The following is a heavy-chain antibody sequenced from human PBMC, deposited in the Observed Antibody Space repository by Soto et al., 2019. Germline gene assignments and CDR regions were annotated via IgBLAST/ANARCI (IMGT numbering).Heavy chain of an antibody. CDR3: ARGSPRYDYIWGSYRDYYYYYYMDV. J-gene: IGHJ6*03. V-gene: IGHV1-8*01. CDR2: MNPNSGNT. Sequence: QVQLVRSGAEVKKPGASVKVSCKASGYTFTSYDINWVRQATGQGLEWMGWMNPNSGNTGYAQKFQGRVTMTRNTSISTAYMELSSLRSEDTAVYYCARGSPRYDYIWGSYRDYYYYYYMDVWGKGTTVTVSS. D-gene: IGHD3-16*02. CDR1: GYTFTSYD.